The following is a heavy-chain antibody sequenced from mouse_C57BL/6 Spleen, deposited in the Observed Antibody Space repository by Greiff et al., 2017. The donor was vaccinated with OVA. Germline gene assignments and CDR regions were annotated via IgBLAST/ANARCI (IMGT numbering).Heavy chain of an antibody. D-gene: IGHD3-2*02. CDR2: INPGSGGT. CDR1: GYAFTNYL. J-gene: IGHJ2*01. Sequence: QVQLQQSGAELVRPGTSVKVSCKASGYAFTNYLIEWVKQRPGQGLEWIGVINPGSGGTNYNEKFKGKATLTADKSSRTAYMQLSSLTSEDSAVDFCTRSSSGYDYWGQGTTLTVSS. CDR3: TRSSSGYDY. V-gene: IGHV1-54*01.